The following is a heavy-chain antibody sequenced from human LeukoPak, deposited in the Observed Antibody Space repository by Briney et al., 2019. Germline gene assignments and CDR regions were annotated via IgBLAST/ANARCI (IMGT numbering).Heavy chain of an antibody. J-gene: IGHJ4*02. V-gene: IGHV4-59*08. CDR2: IYYSGSP. CDR1: GGSISGYY. D-gene: IGHD6-19*01. CDR3: ARHLIAVAGPFDY. Sequence: SETLSLTCTVSGGSISGYYWSWVRQPPGKGLEWIGCIYYSGSPNYNPSLKSRVTISVDTSKNQFSLKLSSVTAADTAVYFCARHLIAVAGPFDYWGQGTLVTVSS.